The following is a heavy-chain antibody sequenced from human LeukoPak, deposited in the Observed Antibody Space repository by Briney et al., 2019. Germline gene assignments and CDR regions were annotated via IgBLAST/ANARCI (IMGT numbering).Heavy chain of an antibody. D-gene: IGHD4-4*01. CDR3: ARPSSAVTTWVGAFDI. CDR2: ISSSSSYI. CDR1: GFTFSSYS. V-gene: IGHV3-21*01. Sequence: GGSLRLSCAASGFTFSSYSMNWVRQAPGKGLEWVSSISSSSSYIYYADSVKGRFTISRDNAKNSLYLQTNSLRAEDTAVYYCARPSSAVTTWVGAFDIWGQGTMVTVSS. J-gene: IGHJ3*02.